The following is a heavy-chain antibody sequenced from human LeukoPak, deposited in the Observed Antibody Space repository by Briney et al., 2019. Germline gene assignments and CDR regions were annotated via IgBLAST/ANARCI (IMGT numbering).Heavy chain of an antibody. Sequence: GGSLRLSCAASGFTFSSFVVTWVRQAPGKGLERVSSLSVDGERTYYADSVKGRFTICRDNSKNTLYLHVNSLRAEDTAVYYCAKEGVAVTSRGAYFDSWGQGTLVTV. D-gene: IGHD4-17*01. J-gene: IGHJ4*02. CDR1: GFTFSSFV. V-gene: IGHV3-23*01. CDR2: LSVDGERT. CDR3: AKEGVAVTSRGAYFDS.